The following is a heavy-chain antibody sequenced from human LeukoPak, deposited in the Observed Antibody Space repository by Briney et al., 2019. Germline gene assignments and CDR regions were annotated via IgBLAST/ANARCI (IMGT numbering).Heavy chain of an antibody. CDR1: GFTFSNYW. D-gene: IGHD6-13*01. CDR3: ASGRQLGY. J-gene: IGHJ4*02. V-gene: IGHV3-7*01. CDR2: IKEDGSEK. Sequence: GGSLSLSCAASGFTFSNYWVSWVRQAPGKGLEWVANIKEDGSEKYYVDSVKGRFTISRDNARNSLYLQMNSLRAEDTAVYYCASGRQLGYWGQGTLVTVSS.